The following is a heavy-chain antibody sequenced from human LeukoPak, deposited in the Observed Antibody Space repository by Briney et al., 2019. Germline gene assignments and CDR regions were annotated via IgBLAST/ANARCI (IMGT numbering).Heavy chain of an antibody. J-gene: IGHJ4*02. V-gene: IGHV3-23*01. Sequence: GGSLRLSCAASGFTFSNYGMSWVRQAPGKGLEWVSSISGSGDSTYYADSVKGRFTISRDNAKNSLYLQMNSLRAEDTAVYYCARDQSDYGDYVPFDYWGQGTLVTVSS. CDR2: ISGSGDST. D-gene: IGHD4-17*01. CDR1: GFTFSNYG. CDR3: ARDQSDYGDYVPFDY.